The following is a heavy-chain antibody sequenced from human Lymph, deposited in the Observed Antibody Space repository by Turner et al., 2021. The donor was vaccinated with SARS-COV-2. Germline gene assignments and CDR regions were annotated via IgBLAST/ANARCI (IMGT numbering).Heavy chain of an antibody. V-gene: IGHV3-21*01. Sequence: EVQLVESGGGLVKPGGSLRLSWAASGFTFSIYSMNWGRQAPWKGLEWVSSITFTSSYIYYADSVKGRFTISRDNAKNSLYLQMNSLRAEDTAVYYCARGPPDFPYYFDYWGQGTLVTVSS. CDR1: GFTFSIYS. J-gene: IGHJ4*02. CDR2: ITFTSSYI. D-gene: IGHD2-21*02. CDR3: ARGPPDFPYYFDY.